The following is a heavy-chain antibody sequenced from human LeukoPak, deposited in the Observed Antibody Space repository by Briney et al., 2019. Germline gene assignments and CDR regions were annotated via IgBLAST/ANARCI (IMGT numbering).Heavy chain of an antibody. V-gene: IGHV3-30*03. CDR3: ARNILFAFDI. CDR2: ISYDGYTK. J-gene: IGHJ3*02. CDR1: GFTFSSYG. Sequence: GRSLRLSCAASGFTFSSYGMHWVRQAPGKGLEWVAVISYDGYTKYYTDSVRGRFSISRDNSKSTLYLQMNSLRAEDTAMYYCARNILFAFDIWGQGTMVTVSS.